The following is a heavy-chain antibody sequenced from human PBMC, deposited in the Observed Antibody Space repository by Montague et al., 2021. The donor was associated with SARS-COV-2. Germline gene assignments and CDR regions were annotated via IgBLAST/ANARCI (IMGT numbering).Heavy chain of an antibody. CDR3: ALGPRWGSRGFDNWFDP. D-gene: IGHD3-22*01. CDR1: GVSPSTHGVG. Sequence: PALVKPTQTLTPICTFSGVSPSTHGVGVAWIRQPPGKALEWLALXFWDDNKHYSPSLKTRLSIAKDTSKKEVVLTMTNMDPVDKATYFCALGPRWGSRGFDNWFDPWDQGTLVSVS. CDR2: XFWDDNK. J-gene: IGHJ5*02. V-gene: IGHV2-5*02.